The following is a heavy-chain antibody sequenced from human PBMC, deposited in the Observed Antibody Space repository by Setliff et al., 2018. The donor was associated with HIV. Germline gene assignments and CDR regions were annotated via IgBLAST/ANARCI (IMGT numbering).Heavy chain of an antibody. CDR3: TRAFPPMIPAAFDI. Sequence: ASVKVSCKASGLSFSRHYMHWVRQAPGEGLEWVAMINPSDGIPSYAQKFQDRVVVTRDTSRSIVYMELSSLLSEDTAVYFCTRAFPPMIPAAFDIWGLGTLVTVSS. CDR2: INPSDGIP. CDR1: GLSFSRHY. J-gene: IGHJ3*02. V-gene: IGHV1-46*01. D-gene: IGHD3-16*01.